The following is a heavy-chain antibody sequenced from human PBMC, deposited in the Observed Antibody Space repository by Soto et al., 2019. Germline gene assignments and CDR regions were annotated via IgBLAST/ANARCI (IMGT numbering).Heavy chain of an antibody. V-gene: IGHV1-18*01. CDR1: GYTFISSG. CDR2: ISTYNGNT. CDR3: ARFVGSSFYYDFDY. J-gene: IGHJ4*02. D-gene: IGHD3-22*01. Sequence: ASVKVSCKASGYTFISSGISWVRQAPGQGLEWVGWISTYNGNTNYAQKLQGRVTMTTDTSTSTAYMELRSLRSDDTAVYYCARFVGSSFYYDFDYWGQRTLVTVSS.